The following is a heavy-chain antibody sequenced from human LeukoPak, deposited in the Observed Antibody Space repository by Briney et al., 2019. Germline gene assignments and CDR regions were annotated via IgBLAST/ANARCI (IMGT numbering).Heavy chain of an antibody. J-gene: IGHJ4*02. CDR2: ISSSGSTI. CDR1: GFTFSDYY. CDR3: VREADYYYGSGSYDYYFDY. D-gene: IGHD3-10*01. Sequence: GGSQRLSCAASGFTFSDYYMSWIRQAPGKGLEWVSYISSSGSTIYYADSVKGRFTISRDNAKNSLHLQMNSLRAEDTAVYYCVREADYYYGSGSYDYYFDYWGQGTLVTVSS. V-gene: IGHV3-11*01.